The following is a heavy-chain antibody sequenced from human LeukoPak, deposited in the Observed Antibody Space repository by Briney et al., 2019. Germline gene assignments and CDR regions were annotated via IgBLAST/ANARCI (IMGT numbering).Heavy chain of an antibody. V-gene: IGHV3-23*01. CDR3: ARVPGSHYYYYMDV. Sequence: GGSLRLSCAASGFTFSSYAMSWVRQAPGKGPEWVSAISGSGGSTYYADSVKGRLTISRDNSKNTLYLQMTSLRAEDTALYHCARVPGSHYYYYMDVWGKGTAVTVSS. CDR2: ISGSGGST. CDR1: GFTFSSYA. J-gene: IGHJ6*03.